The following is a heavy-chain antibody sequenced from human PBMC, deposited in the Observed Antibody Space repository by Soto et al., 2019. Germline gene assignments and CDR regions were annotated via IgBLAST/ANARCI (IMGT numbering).Heavy chain of an antibody. D-gene: IGHD2-21*01. CDR2: TFSGGNT. Sequence: ELQLVETGGGLIQTGGSLRLSCAASGFSISSNYIAWVRQPPGKGLEWVSTTFSGGNTEYAASVKGRCSISRDNYTNTLYLQIDNLRVEDTAVYYCARKPPSAIQGWAFGMDVWGQGTTVSVSS. CDR1: GFSISSNY. CDR3: ARKPPSAIQGWAFGMDV. V-gene: IGHV3-53*02. J-gene: IGHJ6*02.